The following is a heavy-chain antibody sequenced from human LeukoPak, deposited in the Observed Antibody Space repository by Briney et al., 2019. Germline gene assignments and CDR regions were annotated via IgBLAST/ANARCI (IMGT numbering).Heavy chain of an antibody. CDR2: ISGDGGTT. CDR1: GFTFSNYW. CDR3: TAIVEGGRRKFDY. V-gene: IGHV3-74*01. Sequence: PGGSLRLSCAASGFTFSNYWMHWVRQAPGMGLVWVSRISGDGGTTTYADSVKGRFTISRDNAKNTLYLQMNSLRAEDTAMYYCTAIVEGGRRKFDYWGQGTLVTVSS. D-gene: IGHD6-13*01. J-gene: IGHJ4*02.